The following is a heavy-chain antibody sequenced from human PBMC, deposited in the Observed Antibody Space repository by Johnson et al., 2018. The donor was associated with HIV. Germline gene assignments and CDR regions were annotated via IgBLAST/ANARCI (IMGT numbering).Heavy chain of an antibody. Sequence: VQLVDSGGGVVRPGGSLRLSCAASGFTFSPYWVHWVRQAPGQGLVWVSRIVSAVSSAIYTASVPGRFNLSRDNPKNTLYLQMDSLRIEDTAVYYCARTQVYSSSRDDAFDIWGQGTTVTVSS. CDR1: GFTFSPYW. J-gene: IGHJ3*02. CDR3: ARTQVYSSSRDDAFDI. CDR2: IVSAVSSA. V-gene: IGHV3-74*02. D-gene: IGHD6-13*01.